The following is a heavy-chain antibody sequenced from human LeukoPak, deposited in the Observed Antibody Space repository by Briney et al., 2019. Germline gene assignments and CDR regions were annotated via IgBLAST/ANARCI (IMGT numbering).Heavy chain of an antibody. J-gene: IGHJ1*01. CDR3: ASTVTSNKVQH. V-gene: IGHV3-30-3*01. CDR2: ISYDGSNK. D-gene: IGHD4-17*01. CDR1: RFTFSSYA. Sequence: GGSLRLSCAASRFTFSSYAMHWVRQAPGKGLEWVAVISYDGSNKYYADSVKGRFTISRDNSKNTLYLQMNSLRAEDTAVYFCASTVTSNKVQHWGQGTLVTVSS.